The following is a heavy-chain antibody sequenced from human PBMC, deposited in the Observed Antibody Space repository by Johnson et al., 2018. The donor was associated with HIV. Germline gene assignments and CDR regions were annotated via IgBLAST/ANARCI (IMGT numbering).Heavy chain of an antibody. Sequence: QVQLVESGGGVVQPGRSLRLSCAASGFTFSSSGMHWVRQAPGKGLEWVAVIWYDGSNKYYADSVKGRFTISRDNSKNTLYLQMNRLRAEDTAVYYCAREGPYSSRWGAFDIWGQGAMVTVSS. CDR3: AREGPYSSRWGAFDI. V-gene: IGHV3-33*01. J-gene: IGHJ3*02. D-gene: IGHD6-13*01. CDR2: IWYDGSNK. CDR1: GFTFSSSG.